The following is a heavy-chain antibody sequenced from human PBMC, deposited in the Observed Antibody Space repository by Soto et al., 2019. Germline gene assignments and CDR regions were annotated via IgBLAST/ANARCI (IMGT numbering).Heavy chain of an antibody. CDR3: ARFRTYYYGSGSYSRFDP. V-gene: IGHV1-8*01. Sequence: GASVKVSCKASGYTFTSYDINWVRQATGQGLEWMGWMNPNSGNTGYAQKFQGRVTMTRNTSISTAYMELSSLRSEDTAAYYCARFRTYYYGSGSYSRFDPWGQGTLVTVSS. J-gene: IGHJ5*02. D-gene: IGHD3-10*01. CDR2: MNPNSGNT. CDR1: GYTFTSYD.